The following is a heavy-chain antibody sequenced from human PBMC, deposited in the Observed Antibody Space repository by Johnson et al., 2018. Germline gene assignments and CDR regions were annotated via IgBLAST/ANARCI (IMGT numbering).Heavy chain of an antibody. CDR3: ARIITIFWAFYYGMDV. D-gene: IGHD3-3*01. V-gene: IGHV1-8*01. J-gene: IGHJ6*02. CDR1: GYTFTSYD. Sequence: QVQLVESGAEVKKPGASVKVSCKASGYTFTSYDINWVRQATGQGLEWMGWMNPNSGNTGYAQKFQGRVTMTRNTSISTAYMELSSLRSEDPAGYYCARIITIFWAFYYGMDVWGQGTTVTCSS. CDR2: MNPNSGNT.